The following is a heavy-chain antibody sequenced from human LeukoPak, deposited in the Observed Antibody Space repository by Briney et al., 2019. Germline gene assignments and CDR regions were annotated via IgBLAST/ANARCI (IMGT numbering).Heavy chain of an antibody. V-gene: IGHV3-23*01. Sequence: GGSLRLSYAASGFTFSSYAMSWVRLAPGKGLEWDSDISGSGDSTYYADSVKGRFTISRDNSKNTLYLQMNSLRAEDTAVYYCAKEGDSSSWYDLYDYWGQGTLVTVSS. J-gene: IGHJ4*02. CDR1: GFTFSSYA. D-gene: IGHD6-13*01. CDR3: AKEGDSSSWYDLYDY. CDR2: ISGSGDST.